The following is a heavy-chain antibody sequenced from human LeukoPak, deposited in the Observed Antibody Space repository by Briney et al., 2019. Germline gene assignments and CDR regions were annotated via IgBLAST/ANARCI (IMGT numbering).Heavy chain of an antibody. V-gene: IGHV1-69*05. J-gene: IGHJ6*03. D-gene: IGHD6-25*01. CDR2: IIPIFGTA. CDR3: ARGQGLRGSRIYYYYYMDV. CDR1: GGPFSSYA. Sequence: GSSVKFCCKASGGPFSSYAISWVRQAPGQGLEWMGGIIPIFGTANYAQKFQGRVTITTDESTSTAYMELSSLRSEDTAVYYCARGQGLRGSRIYYYYYMDVWGKGTTVTVSS.